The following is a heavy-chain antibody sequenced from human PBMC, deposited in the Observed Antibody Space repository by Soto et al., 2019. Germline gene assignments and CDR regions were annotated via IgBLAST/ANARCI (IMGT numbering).Heavy chain of an antibody. J-gene: IGHJ4*02. CDR2: ISGSGADT. CDR3: AKDTGRGGGRVFDY. Sequence: EVQLLESGGGLVQPGGSLRLSCAPSGFIFSNYAMSWVRQARGKGLEWVSAISGSGADTYYTESVKGRFTISRDNFKNTLYLQMNSLRAEDTAVYYCAKDTGRGGGRVFDYWGQGTLVTVSS. CDR1: GFIFSNYA. D-gene: IGHD2-15*01. V-gene: IGHV3-23*01.